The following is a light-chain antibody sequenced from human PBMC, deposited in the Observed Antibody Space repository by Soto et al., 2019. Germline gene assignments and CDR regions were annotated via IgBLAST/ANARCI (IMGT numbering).Light chain of an antibody. CDR3: GTWDNSRSAGV. CDR1: SSNIGNNY. CDR2: DNN. J-gene: IGLJ2*01. V-gene: IGLV1-51*01. Sequence: QSVLTQPPSVSAAPGQTVTISCSASSSNIGNNYVSWYRQLPGTAPKLLIYDNNKRPSGIPDRFSGSKSGTSATLGITGLQTGDEADYYCGTWDNSRSAGVFGGGTKLTVL.